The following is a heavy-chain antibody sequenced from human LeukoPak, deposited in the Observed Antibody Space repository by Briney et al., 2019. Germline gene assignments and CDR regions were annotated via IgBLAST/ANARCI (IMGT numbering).Heavy chain of an antibody. CDR2: IYWNDDK. J-gene: IGHJ4*02. Sequence: SGPTLVKPTQTLTLTCTFSGFSLSTNAVGVGWIRQPPGKALEWLALIYWNDDKRYSPSLKTRLTITKDTSNNKVVLTMTNMDPVDTATYYCAHRENYHTSGSFDYWGQGTLVTVSS. CDR1: GFSLSTNAVG. D-gene: IGHD3-10*01. V-gene: IGHV2-5*01. CDR3: AHRENYHTSGSFDY.